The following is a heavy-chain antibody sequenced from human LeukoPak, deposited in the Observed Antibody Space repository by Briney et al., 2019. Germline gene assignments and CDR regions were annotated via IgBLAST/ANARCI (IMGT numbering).Heavy chain of an antibody. Sequence: SETLSLTCTVSGGSVSSGSYYWSWIRQPPGKGLEWIGYIYYSGSTNYNPSLKSRVTISVDTSKNQFSLKLSSVTAADTAVYYCAREISLYGSGSPMFDPWGQGTLVTVSS. CDR1: GGSVSSGSYY. CDR2: IYYSGST. CDR3: AREISLYGSGSPMFDP. J-gene: IGHJ5*02. V-gene: IGHV4-61*01. D-gene: IGHD3-10*01.